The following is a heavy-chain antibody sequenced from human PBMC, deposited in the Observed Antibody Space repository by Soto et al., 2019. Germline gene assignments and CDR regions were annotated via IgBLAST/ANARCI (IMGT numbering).Heavy chain of an antibody. CDR2: IYWDDDK. CDR3: AYRQEYRGSWDSGWFDP. D-gene: IGHD5-12*01. CDR1: GFSLITSGVG. V-gene: IGHV2-5*02. Sequence: HITLKESGPTLVEPTQTLTLTCAFSGFSLITSGVGVGWIRQPPGKALEWLAFIYWDDDKRYNPSLRTGLTIIKDTSTNQVVLIMTNVDPVDTATYFCAYRQEYRGSWDSGWFDPWGQGTLVTVSS. J-gene: IGHJ5*02.